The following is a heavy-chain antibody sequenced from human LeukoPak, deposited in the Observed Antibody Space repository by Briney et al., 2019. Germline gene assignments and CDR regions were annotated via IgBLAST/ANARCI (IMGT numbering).Heavy chain of an antibody. CDR3: ARRTASDAFDI. Sequence: SETLSLTCTVSGGSISSSSYYWGWIRQPPGKGLEWIGSIYYSGRTYYSPSLKSRVTISVDTSKNQFSLKLRSVTAADTAVYYCARRTASDAFDIWGQGTMVTVSS. V-gene: IGHV4-39*01. D-gene: IGHD2-21*02. CDR1: GGSISSSSYY. CDR2: IYYSGRT. J-gene: IGHJ3*02.